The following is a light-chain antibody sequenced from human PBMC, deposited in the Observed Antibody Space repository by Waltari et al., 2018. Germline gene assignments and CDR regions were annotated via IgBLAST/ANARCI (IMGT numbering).Light chain of an antibody. V-gene: IGKV3-20*01. Sequence: EIVLTQSPGTLSLSPGERATLSCRASQGVGKYLAWYQQGPGQAPRLLLCHTSIRATGIPDRFSGSGYGTDFSLTISRLEPEDFAVYYCQKYDFLPATFGQGTTVEIK. CDR2: HTS. CDR1: QGVGKY. CDR3: QKYDFLPAT. J-gene: IGKJ1*01.